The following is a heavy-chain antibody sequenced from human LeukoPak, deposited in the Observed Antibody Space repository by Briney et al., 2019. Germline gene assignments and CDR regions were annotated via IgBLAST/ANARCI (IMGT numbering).Heavy chain of an antibody. J-gene: IGHJ4*02. CDR2: IYHSGST. Sequence: SETLSLTCAVSGGSISSSNWWSWVRQPPGKGLEWIGEIYHSGSTNYNPSLKSRVTISVDESKNQFSRKLSSVTAADTAVYYCARGGTIDYFDYWGQGTLVTVSS. CDR3: ARGGTIDYFDY. V-gene: IGHV4-4*02. D-gene: IGHD2-8*01. CDR1: GGSISSSNW.